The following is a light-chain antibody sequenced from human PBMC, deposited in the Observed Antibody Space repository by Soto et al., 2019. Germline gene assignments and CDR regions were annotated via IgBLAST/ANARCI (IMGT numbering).Light chain of an antibody. V-gene: IGKV2-28*01. CDR2: LGS. CDR3: MQALQTPK. Sequence: DIVMTQSPLSLPVTPGEPASISCRSSQSLLHSNGYNYLDWYLQKPGQSPQLLIYLGSNRASGVPDRFSGSGSGTDSTLKISRVEAEDVGVYYCMQALQTPKFGQGTKVEIK. CDR1: QSLLHSNGYNY. J-gene: IGKJ1*01.